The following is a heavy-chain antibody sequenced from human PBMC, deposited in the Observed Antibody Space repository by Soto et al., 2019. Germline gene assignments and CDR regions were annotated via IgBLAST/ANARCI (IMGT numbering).Heavy chain of an antibody. Sequence: GGSLRLSCTASGFTFGDYAMSWFRQAPGKGLEWVGFIRSKAYGGTTEYAASVKGRFTISSDDSKSIAYLQMNSLKTEDTAVYYCTRAHLNWNYYYYYMDVWGKGTTVTVSS. J-gene: IGHJ6*03. V-gene: IGHV3-49*03. CDR2: IRSKAYGGTT. CDR1: GFTFGDYA. D-gene: IGHD1-1*01. CDR3: TRAHLNWNYYYYYMDV.